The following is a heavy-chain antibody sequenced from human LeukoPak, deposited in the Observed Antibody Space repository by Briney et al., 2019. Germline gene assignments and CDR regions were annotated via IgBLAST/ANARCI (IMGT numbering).Heavy chain of an antibody. CDR2: SSSSDDGK. Sequence: PGGSLRLSCTASGLSLNSYAMSWVRQVPGKGLEWVSASSSSDDGKWYAESVRGRFTISRDTSKNTVYLQMNSLRAEDTAVYYCAELGITMIGGVWGKGTTVTISS. CDR1: GLSLNSYA. CDR3: AELGITMIGGV. V-gene: IGHV3-23*01. J-gene: IGHJ6*04. D-gene: IGHD3-10*02.